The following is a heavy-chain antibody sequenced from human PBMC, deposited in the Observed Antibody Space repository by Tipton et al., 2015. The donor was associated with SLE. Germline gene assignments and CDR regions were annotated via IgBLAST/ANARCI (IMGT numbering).Heavy chain of an antibody. CDR2: IHHSRST. D-gene: IGHD3-22*01. J-gene: IGHJ1*01. V-gene: IGHV4-59*08. Sequence: TLSLTCTVSGGSIRNYYWSWIRQPPGGGLEWIGYIHHSRSTNYNTSLKSRVTMSVDTPKNEFSLKLSSVTAADTAVYYCASSNYYDSAGLPPRAEYFLHWGQGTLVTVSA. CDR3: ASSNYYDSAGLPPRAEYFLH. CDR1: GGSIRNYY.